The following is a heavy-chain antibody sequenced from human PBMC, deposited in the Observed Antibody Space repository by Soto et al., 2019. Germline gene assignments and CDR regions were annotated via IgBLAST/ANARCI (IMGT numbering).Heavy chain of an antibody. D-gene: IGHD4-17*01. Sequence: SETLSLTCTVSGGSISSYYWSWIRQPPGKGLEWIGYIYYSGSTNYNPSLKSRVTISVDTSENQFSLKLSSVTAADTAVYYCAREGDDYGDNMDAFDIWGQGTMVTVSS. CDR2: IYYSGST. CDR1: GGSISSYY. V-gene: IGHV4-59*01. J-gene: IGHJ3*02. CDR3: AREGDDYGDNMDAFDI.